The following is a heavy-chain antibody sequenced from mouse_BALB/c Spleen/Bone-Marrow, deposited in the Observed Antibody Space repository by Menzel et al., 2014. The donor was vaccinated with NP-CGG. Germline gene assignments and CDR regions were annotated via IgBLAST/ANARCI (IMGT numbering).Heavy chain of an antibody. CDR2: ISSGSSTI. Sequence: KLVESGGGLVQPGGSRKLSCAASGFTFSSFAMHWVRQAPEKGLEWVAYISSGSSTIYYADTVMGRFTISRDNPKNTLFLQMTSLRSEDTAMYYCARSGSSSGYFDYWGQGTTLTVSS. D-gene: IGHD1-1*01. CDR1: GFTFSSFA. V-gene: IGHV5-17*02. J-gene: IGHJ2*01. CDR3: ARSGSSSGYFDY.